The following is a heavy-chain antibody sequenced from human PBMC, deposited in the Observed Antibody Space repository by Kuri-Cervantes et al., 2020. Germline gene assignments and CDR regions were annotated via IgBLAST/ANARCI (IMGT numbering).Heavy chain of an antibody. V-gene: IGHV3-53*01. D-gene: IGHD3-10*01. CDR3: ARAITMVRGVILYYFDY. CDR1: GFTVSSNY. Sequence: GESLKISCAAPGFTVSSNYMSWVRQAPGKGLEWVSVIYSGGSTYYADSVKGRFTISRDNSKNTLYLQMNSLRAEDTAVYYCARAITMVRGVILYYFDYWGQGTLVTVSS. CDR2: IYSGGST. J-gene: IGHJ4*02.